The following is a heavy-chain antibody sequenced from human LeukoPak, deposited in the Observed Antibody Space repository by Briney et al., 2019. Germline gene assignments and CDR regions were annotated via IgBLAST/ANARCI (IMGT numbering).Heavy chain of an antibody. CDR1: GGSISSYY. Sequence: SETLSLTCTVYGGSISSYYWSWIRQPAGKGLEWIGRIYTSGSTNYNPSLKSRVTMSVDTSKNQFSLKLSSVTAADTAVYYCARGLRGSSTSWDWFDPWGQGTLVTVSS. V-gene: IGHV4-4*07. J-gene: IGHJ5*02. CDR3: ARGLRGSSTSWDWFDP. D-gene: IGHD2-2*01. CDR2: IYTSGST.